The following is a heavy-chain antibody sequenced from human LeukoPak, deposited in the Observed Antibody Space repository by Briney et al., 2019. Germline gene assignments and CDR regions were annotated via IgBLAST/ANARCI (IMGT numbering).Heavy chain of an antibody. CDR3: AKQVGGGYYYNYMDV. CDR2: TSHSGST. D-gene: IGHD6-6*01. J-gene: IGHJ6*03. V-gene: IGHV4-38-2*02. Sequence: SETLSLTCTVSGYSITSGYYWGWIRQPPGKGLEWIGSTSHSGSTFSNPSLKSRVTMSLDTSKNQFSLKLTSVTAADTAVYYCAKQVGGGYYYNYMDVWVKGTTVTVSS. CDR1: GYSITSGYY.